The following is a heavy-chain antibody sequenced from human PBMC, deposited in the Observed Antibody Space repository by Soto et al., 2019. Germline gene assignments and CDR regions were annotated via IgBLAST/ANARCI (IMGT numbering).Heavy chain of an antibody. D-gene: IGHD2-15*01. CDR3: ARIPNCSGGSCYPSGAFDI. CDR2: TYYSGST. V-gene: IGHV4-39*01. CDR1: GGSISSSSYY. J-gene: IGHJ3*02. Sequence: QLQLQESGPGLVKPSETLSLTCTVSGGSISSSSYYWGWIRQPPGKGLEWIGSTYYSGSTYYNPSLKSRVTISVDTSKNQFSLKLSSVTAADTAVYYCARIPNCSGGSCYPSGAFDIWGQGTMVTVSS.